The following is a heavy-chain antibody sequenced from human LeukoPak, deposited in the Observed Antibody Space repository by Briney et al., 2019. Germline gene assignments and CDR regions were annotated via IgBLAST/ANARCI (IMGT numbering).Heavy chain of an antibody. CDR3: LPDWFDP. CDR1: GFTFSSYG. CDR2: ISYDGSNK. J-gene: IGHJ5*02. V-gene: IGHV3-30*03. Sequence: GGSLRLSCAASGFTFSSYGMHWVRQAPGKGLEWVAVISYDGSNKYYADSVKGRFTISRDNSKNTLYLQMNSLRTEDTAVYYCLPDWFDPWGQGTLVTVSS.